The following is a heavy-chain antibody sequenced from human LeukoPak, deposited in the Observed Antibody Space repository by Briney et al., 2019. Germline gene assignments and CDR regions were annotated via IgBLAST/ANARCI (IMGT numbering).Heavy chain of an antibody. V-gene: IGHV3-30*04. D-gene: IGHD3-10*01. Sequence: GGSLRLSCAASGFTFSSYAMHWVRQAPGKGLEWVALILHDGSTKHYADSVKGRFTISRDNSKSTLSLQMNSLRAEDTAVYYCARVSSGSYYNDYWGQGTLVTVSS. CDR1: GFTFSSYA. J-gene: IGHJ4*02. CDR3: ARVSSGSYYNDY. CDR2: ILHDGSTK.